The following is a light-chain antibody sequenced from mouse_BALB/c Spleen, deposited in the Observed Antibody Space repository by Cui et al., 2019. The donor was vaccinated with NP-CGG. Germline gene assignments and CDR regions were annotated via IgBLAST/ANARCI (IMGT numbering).Light chain of an antibody. V-gene: IGLV1*01. CDR1: TGAVTTSNY. CDR3: VLWYSNHWV. CDR2: GTN. J-gene: IGLJ1*01. Sequence: AVVTQESALTTSPGETVTLTCRSNTGAVTTSNYANWVQEKPDHLFTGLIGGTNNRVPGVPARFSGSLIGDKAALTITGAQTEDEAIYFCVLWYSNHWVFGGGTKLTVL.